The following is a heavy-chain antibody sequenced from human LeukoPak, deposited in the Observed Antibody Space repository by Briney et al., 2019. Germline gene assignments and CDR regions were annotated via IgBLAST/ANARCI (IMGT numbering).Heavy chain of an antibody. D-gene: IGHD5-18*01. J-gene: IGHJ3*02. Sequence: PSETLSLTCAVSGGSISSSNWWSWVRQPPGKGLEWIGEIYHSGSTNYNPSLKSRVTISVDKSKSQFSLKLSSVTVADTAVYYCARHTAMVEAFDIWGQGTMVTVSS. V-gene: IGHV4-4*02. CDR3: ARHTAMVEAFDI. CDR1: GGSISSSNW. CDR2: IYHSGST.